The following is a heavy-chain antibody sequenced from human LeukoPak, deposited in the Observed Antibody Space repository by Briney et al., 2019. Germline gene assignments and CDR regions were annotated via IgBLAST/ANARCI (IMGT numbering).Heavy chain of an antibody. CDR2: VNLQGST. CDR3: ARDREEGILDY. Sequence: SGALSLTCGVSGGSITNTNYWTWVRQPPGKGLEWIGEVNLQGSTNYNPSLMGRVAIAVDTSENHISLQLTSVTAADTAVYYCARDREEGILDYWGQGTLVTVSS. CDR1: GGSITNTNY. V-gene: IGHV4-4*02. J-gene: IGHJ4*02. D-gene: IGHD3-9*01.